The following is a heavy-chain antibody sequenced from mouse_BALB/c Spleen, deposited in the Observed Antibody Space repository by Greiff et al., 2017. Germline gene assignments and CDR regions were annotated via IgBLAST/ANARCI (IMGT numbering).Heavy chain of an antibody. V-gene: IGHV5-9-4*01. Sequence: EVKLVESGGGLVKPGGSLKLSCAASGFTFSSYAMSWVRQSPEKRLEWVAEISSGGSYTYYPDTVTGRFTISRDNAKNTLYLEMSSLRSEDTAMYYCARAYYYGSGRWFAYWGQGTLVTVSA. J-gene: IGHJ3*01. D-gene: IGHD1-1*01. CDR3: ARAYYYGSGRWFAY. CDR2: ISSGGSYT. CDR1: GFTFSSYA.